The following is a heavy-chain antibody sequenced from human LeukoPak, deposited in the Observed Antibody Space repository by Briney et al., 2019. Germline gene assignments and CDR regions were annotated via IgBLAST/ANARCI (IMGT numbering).Heavy chain of an antibody. CDR3: ARDNSYSSSSDFNDY. Sequence: GASVKVSCKASGYTFTSCYMHWVRQAPGQGLEWMGIINPSGGSTSYAQKFQGRVTMTRDMSTSTVYMELSSLRSEDTAVYYCARDNSYSSSSDFNDYWGQGTLVTVSS. D-gene: IGHD6-6*01. CDR2: INPSGGST. CDR1: GYTFTSCY. J-gene: IGHJ4*02. V-gene: IGHV1-46*01.